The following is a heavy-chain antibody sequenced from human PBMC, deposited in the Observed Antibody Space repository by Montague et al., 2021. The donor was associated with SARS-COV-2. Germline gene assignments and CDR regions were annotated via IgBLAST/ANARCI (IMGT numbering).Heavy chain of an antibody. D-gene: IGHD3-3*01. CDR2: IYYSGST. V-gene: IGHV4-39*01. Sequence: SETLSLTCTVSGGSISSSSYYWGWIRQPPGRGLEWIGSIYYSGSTYYNPSLKSRVTISVDTSKNQFSLKLSSVTAADTAVYYCARHVPIYPTLENAFDIWGQGTMVTVSS. CDR3: ARHVPIYPTLENAFDI. J-gene: IGHJ3*02. CDR1: GGSISSSSYY.